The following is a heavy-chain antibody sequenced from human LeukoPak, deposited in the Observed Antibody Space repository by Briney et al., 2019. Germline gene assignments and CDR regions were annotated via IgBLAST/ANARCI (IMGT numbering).Heavy chain of an antibody. V-gene: IGHV1-18*01. CDR3: ARRQGTTFNFDY. Sequence: GASVKVSCKASGSTFTSCGFRWVRQAPGQGLEWMGWINAYNGNTNYAQNLQGRVTMTTDTSTSTAYMELRSLRSDDTAVYYCARRQGTTFNFDYWGQGTLVTVSS. J-gene: IGHJ4*02. CDR2: INAYNGNT. D-gene: IGHD1-1*01. CDR1: GSTFTSCG.